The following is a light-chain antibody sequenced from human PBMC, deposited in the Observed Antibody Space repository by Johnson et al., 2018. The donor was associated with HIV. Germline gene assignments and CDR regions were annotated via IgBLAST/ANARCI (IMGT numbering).Light chain of an antibody. CDR2: DNN. V-gene: IGLV1-51*01. Sequence: QSFLTQPPSVSAAPGQKVTISCSGSSSNIGNNYVSWYQQLPGTAPKLLIYDNNKRPSGIPDRFSGSKSGTSATLGITGLQTGDEADHYCGTWDSSLSAYVFGTGTNVTVL. J-gene: IGLJ1*01. CDR3: GTWDSSLSAYV. CDR1: SSNIGNNY.